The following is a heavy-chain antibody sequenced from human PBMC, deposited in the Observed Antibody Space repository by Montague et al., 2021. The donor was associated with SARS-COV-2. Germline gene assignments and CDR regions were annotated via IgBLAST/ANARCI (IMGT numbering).Heavy chain of an antibody. CDR2: IYFGGTT. V-gene: IGHV4-39*01. CDR1: GGSISGTSYY. Sequence: SETLSLTCTVSGGSISGTSYYWDWIRQSPGKGLEWIGSIYFGGTTHYDPSLKSRASMFVDTSKNQFSLKLTSVTASDTAIYYCARAAWYSRSLVESWGQGTLVSVSS. D-gene: IGHD1-26*01. CDR3: ARAAWYSRSLVES. J-gene: IGHJ4*02.